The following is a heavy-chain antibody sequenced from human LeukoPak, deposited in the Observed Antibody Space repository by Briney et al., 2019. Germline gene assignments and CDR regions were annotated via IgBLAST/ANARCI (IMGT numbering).Heavy chain of an antibody. D-gene: IGHD6-13*01. V-gene: IGHV3-23*01. Sequence: GGSLRLSCAAPGFTFSSYAMSWVRQAPGKGLEWVSAISGSGGSTYYADSVKGRFTISRDNSKNTLYLQMNSLRAEDTAVYYCAKGVQPYYYYYMDVWGKGTTVTVSS. CDR2: ISGSGGST. CDR1: GFTFSSYA. J-gene: IGHJ6*03. CDR3: AKGVQPYYYYYMDV.